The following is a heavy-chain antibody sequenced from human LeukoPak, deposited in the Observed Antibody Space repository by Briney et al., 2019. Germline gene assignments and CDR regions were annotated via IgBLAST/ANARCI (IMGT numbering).Heavy chain of an antibody. J-gene: IGHJ4*02. CDR3: AKDRGSSSWYIDY. CDR2: IWYDGSNK. Sequence: GGSLRLSCAASGFTFSSYGMHWVRQAPGKGLEGVAVIWYDGSNKYYADSVKGRFTISRDNSKNTLYLQMNSLRAEDTAVYYCAKDRGSSSWYIDYWGQGTLVTVSS. V-gene: IGHV3-33*06. CDR1: GFTFSSYG. D-gene: IGHD6-13*01.